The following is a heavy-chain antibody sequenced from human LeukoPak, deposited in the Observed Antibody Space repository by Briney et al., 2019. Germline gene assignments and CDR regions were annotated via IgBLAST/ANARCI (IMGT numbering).Heavy chain of an antibody. Sequence: GGSLRLSCAASGFTLSSYAMSWVRQAPGKGLEWVSAISGSGGSTYYADSVKGRFTISRDNSKNTLYLQLSSLRAEDTAVYYCAQGYSSGWYPNWGQGSLVSVSS. V-gene: IGHV3-23*01. CDR1: GFTLSSYA. CDR2: ISGSGGST. D-gene: IGHD6-19*01. J-gene: IGHJ4*02. CDR3: AQGYSSGWYPN.